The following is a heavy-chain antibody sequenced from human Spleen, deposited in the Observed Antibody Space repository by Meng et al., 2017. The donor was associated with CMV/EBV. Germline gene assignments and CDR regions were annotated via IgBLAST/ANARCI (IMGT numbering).Heavy chain of an antibody. CDR2: IHYSGTT. CDR3: ARDSPGGYGYFDS. CDR1: GGSISSGDYY. V-gene: IGHV4-30-4*08. D-gene: IGHD5-12*01. J-gene: IGHJ4*02. Sequence: VQRQEAGPGLVKPSQTLSLTCTVSGGSISSGDYYWSWIRQPPGKGLEWIGYIHYSGTTYYNPSLKSRIAISLDTSKNQFSLNLNSVTAADAAVYYCARDSPGGYGYFDSWGQGTLVTVSS.